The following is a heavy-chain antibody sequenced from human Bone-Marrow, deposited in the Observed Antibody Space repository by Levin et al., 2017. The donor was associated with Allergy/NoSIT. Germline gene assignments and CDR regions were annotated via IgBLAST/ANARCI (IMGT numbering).Heavy chain of an antibody. Sequence: GGSLRLSCAASGFTFSSYAMIWVRQAPGKGLEWVSSISGSSVSTYYADSVRGRFTISRDNSANTLYLQMNSLRAEDTAVYYCAKDYPPNYYGTSCDFSTGGYSWGQGTLVTVSS. J-gene: IGHJ4*02. V-gene: IGHV3-23*01. D-gene: IGHD3-10*01. CDR1: GFTFSSYA. CDR2: ISGSSVST. CDR3: AKDYPPNYYGTSCDFSTGGYS.